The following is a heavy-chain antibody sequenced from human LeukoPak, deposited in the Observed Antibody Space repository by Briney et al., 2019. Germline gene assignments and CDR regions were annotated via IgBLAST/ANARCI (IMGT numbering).Heavy chain of an antibody. D-gene: IGHD2-2*01. V-gene: IGHV4-61*02. CDR1: GGSISSGSYY. CDR2: IYTSGST. J-gene: IGHJ5*02. Sequence: SETLSLTCTVSGGSISSGSYYWSWIRQPAGKGLEWIGRIYTSGSTNYNPSLKSRVTISVDTSKNQFSLKLSSVTAADTAVYYCARRAQYCSSTSCYGWFDPWGQGTLVTVSS. CDR3: ARRAQYCSSTSCYGWFDP.